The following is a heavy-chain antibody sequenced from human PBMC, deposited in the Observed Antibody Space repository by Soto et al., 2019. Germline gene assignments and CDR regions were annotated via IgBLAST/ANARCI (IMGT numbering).Heavy chain of an antibody. D-gene: IGHD3-10*01. CDR1: GYSFTSYW. Sequence: GESLKISCKGSGYSFTSYWIGWVRQMPGKGLEWMGIIYPGDSDTRYSPSFQGQVTISADKSISTAYLQWSSLKASDTAMYYCARPSITMVRGPDSYYYYGMDVWGQGTTVTVSS. J-gene: IGHJ6*02. V-gene: IGHV5-51*01. CDR3: ARPSITMVRGPDSYYYYGMDV. CDR2: IYPGDSDT.